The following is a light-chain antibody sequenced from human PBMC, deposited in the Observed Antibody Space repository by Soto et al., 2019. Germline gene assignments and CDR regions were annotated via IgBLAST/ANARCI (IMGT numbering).Light chain of an antibody. Sequence: EIVLTQSPATLSLSPGERATLSCRASQSVSSYLACYQQKPGQAPRLLIYDASNRATVIPARFSGSGSGTDFTLTISSLEPEDFAVYYCQQRSNWPITFGQGTRLEIK. J-gene: IGKJ5*01. CDR2: DAS. V-gene: IGKV3-11*01. CDR3: QQRSNWPIT. CDR1: QSVSSY.